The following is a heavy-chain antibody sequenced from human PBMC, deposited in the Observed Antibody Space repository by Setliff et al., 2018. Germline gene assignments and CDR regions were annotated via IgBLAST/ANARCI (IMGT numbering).Heavy chain of an antibody. V-gene: IGHV4-59*11. Sequence: PSETLSLTCAVSGASIRRHYWRWIRQPPGKGLEWIGDVYARGINNYHPSLKSRVTISVDTSKNQFSLEMTSETAADTAVYYCARVAPLIADTDTSDFWGQGTLVTVSS. J-gene: IGHJ4*02. CDR3: ARVAPLIADTDTSDF. D-gene: IGHD3-16*01. CDR1: GASIRRHY. CDR2: VYARGIN.